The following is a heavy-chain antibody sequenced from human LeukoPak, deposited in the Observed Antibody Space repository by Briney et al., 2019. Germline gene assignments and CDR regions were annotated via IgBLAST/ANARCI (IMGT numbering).Heavy chain of an antibody. CDR2: IRYDGSNK. Sequence: GGSLRLSCAASGFTFSSYGMHWVRQAPGKGLEWVAFIRYDGSNKYYADSVKGRFTISRDNSKNSLYLQMNSLRAEDTALYHCARGPLIPGWELYVYFDYWGQGTLVTVSS. V-gene: IGHV3-30*02. CDR1: GFTFSSYG. J-gene: IGHJ4*02. CDR3: ARGPLIPGWELYVYFDY. D-gene: IGHD1-26*01.